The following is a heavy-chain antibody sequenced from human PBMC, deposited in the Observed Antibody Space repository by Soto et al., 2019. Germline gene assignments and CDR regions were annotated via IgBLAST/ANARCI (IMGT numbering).Heavy chain of an antibody. D-gene: IGHD1-26*01. V-gene: IGHV1-69*06. J-gene: IGHJ4*02. CDR1: GGTFSTYS. CDR2: ILPIFGTA. Sequence: QVQLVQSGAEVKKPGSSVKVSCKTSGGTFSTYSIVWVRQAPGEGLEWMGGILPIFGTANYAQKFQDRVTITADKSTNTAFMELRSLKSEDTAMYYCASSSGNNYGVGTNYYFDYWGKGTLVTVSS. CDR3: ASSSGNNYGVGTNYYFDY.